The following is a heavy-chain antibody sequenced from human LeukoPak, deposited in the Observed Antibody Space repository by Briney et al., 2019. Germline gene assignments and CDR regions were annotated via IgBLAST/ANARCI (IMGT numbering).Heavy chain of an antibody. J-gene: IGHJ6*02. CDR1: GFTFSSYS. D-gene: IGHD2-2*01. CDR2: IYSGGST. V-gene: IGHV3-53*01. Sequence: GGSLRLSCAASGFTFSSYSMNWVRQAPGKGLEWVSVIYSGGSTYYADSVKGRFTISRDNSKNTLYLQMNSLRAEDTAVYYCAGESIVVVPAATYYYYYGMDVWGQGTTVTVSS. CDR3: AGESIVVVPAATYYYYYGMDV.